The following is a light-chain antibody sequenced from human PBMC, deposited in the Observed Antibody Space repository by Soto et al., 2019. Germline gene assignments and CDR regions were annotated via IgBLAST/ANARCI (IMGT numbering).Light chain of an antibody. CDR2: WAS. J-gene: IGKJ2*01. CDR1: QSVLYRSSNKSY. Sequence: DIVMTQSPDFLAVSLGERATITCKSSQSVLYRSSNKSYLACYQQRPGQPPRLLLYWASTRESGVPDRFVASGSETDFTLTISSLQAGDAAIYHCQQYYNTPYTFGQGTTLEIK. V-gene: IGKV4-1*01. CDR3: QQYYNTPYT.